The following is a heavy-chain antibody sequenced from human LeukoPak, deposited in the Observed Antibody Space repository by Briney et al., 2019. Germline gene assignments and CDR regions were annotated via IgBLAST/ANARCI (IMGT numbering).Heavy chain of an antibody. CDR3: ARDLWFGEEQVYYFDY. CDR1: GGSISSYY. J-gene: IGHJ4*02. Sequence: PSETLSLTCTVSGGSISSYYWSWIRQPAGKGLEWIGRIYTSGSTNYNPSLKSRVTMSVDTSKNQFSLKLSSVTAADTAVYYCARDLWFGEEQVYYFDYWGQGTLVTVSS. V-gene: IGHV4-4*07. D-gene: IGHD3-10*01. CDR2: IYTSGST.